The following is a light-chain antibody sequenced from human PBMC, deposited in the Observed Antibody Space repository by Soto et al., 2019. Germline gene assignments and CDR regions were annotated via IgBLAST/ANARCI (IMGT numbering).Light chain of an antibody. CDR1: QSVSSY. CDR2: DAS. J-gene: IGKJ4*01. CDR3: QQRSNWPLT. Sequence: EIVLTQSPATLSLSPGERATLSCRASQSVSSYLAWYQQKPGQAPRLLIYDASNRATGIPARFSGSGSGTDFTLTISSLGPEDFAVYYCQQRSNWPLTFGGGTKVESK. V-gene: IGKV3-11*01.